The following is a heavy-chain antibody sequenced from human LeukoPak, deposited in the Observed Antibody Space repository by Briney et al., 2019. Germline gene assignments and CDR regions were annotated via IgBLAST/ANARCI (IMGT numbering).Heavy chain of an antibody. Sequence: PGGSLRLSCAASGFTFSSYEMNWVRQAPGKGLEWVAVISYDGNNKYYAGSVTGRFTISRDNSKNTLYLQMNSLRAEDTAVYYCARVRGYDFWSGFDYWGQGTLVTVSS. D-gene: IGHD3-3*01. V-gene: IGHV3-30*03. J-gene: IGHJ4*02. CDR2: ISYDGNNK. CDR3: ARVRGYDFWSGFDY. CDR1: GFTFSSYE.